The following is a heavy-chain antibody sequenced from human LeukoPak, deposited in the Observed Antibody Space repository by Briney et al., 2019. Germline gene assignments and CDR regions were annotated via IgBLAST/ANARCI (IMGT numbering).Heavy chain of an antibody. J-gene: IGHJ3*01. CDR2: IYYSGST. V-gene: IGHV4-59*12. CDR1: GGSISSYY. CDR3: ARDPYPTYYYYTSAYSALDAFDV. Sequence: PSETLSLTCTVSGGSISSYYWSWIRQPPGKGLEWIGYIYYSGSTNYNPSLKSRVTISVDTSKNQFSLKLSSVTAADTAVYYCARDPYPTYYYYTSAYSALDAFDVWGQGTMVTVSS. D-gene: IGHD3-22*01.